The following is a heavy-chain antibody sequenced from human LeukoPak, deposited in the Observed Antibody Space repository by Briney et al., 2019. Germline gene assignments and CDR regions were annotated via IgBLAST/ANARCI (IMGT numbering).Heavy chain of an antibody. CDR2: IKQDGSEK. V-gene: IGHV3-7*01. Sequence: GGSLRLSCAASGFTFSSYSMNWVRQAPGEGLEWVANIKQDGSEKYYVDSVKGRFTISRDNAKNSLYLQMNSLRAEDTAVYYCARASDYYMDVWGKGTTVTVSS. CDR1: GFTFSSYS. CDR3: ARASDYYMDV. J-gene: IGHJ6*03.